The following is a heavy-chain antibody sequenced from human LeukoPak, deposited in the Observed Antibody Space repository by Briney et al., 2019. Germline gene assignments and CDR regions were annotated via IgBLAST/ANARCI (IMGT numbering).Heavy chain of an antibody. CDR1: GFTFSSYG. J-gene: IGHJ4*02. V-gene: IGHV3-30*18. D-gene: IGHD2/OR15-2a*01. Sequence: GGSLRLSCAASGFTFSSYGMHWVRQAPGKGLEWVAVISYDGFNPYYADSVKGRFTISRDNAKNTLYLQMNSLRAEDTAVYYCAKDYFLSGTFGYYDDWGQGTLVTVSS. CDR2: ISYDGFNP. CDR3: AKDYFLSGTFGYYDD.